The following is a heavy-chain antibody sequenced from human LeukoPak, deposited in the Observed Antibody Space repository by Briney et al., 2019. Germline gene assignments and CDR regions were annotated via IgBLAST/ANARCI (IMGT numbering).Heavy chain of an antibody. CDR1: GGSFSGYC. J-gene: IGHJ6*04. V-gene: IGHV4-34*01. CDR2: ISHSGST. Sequence: SETLSLTCAVYGGSFSGYCWNWIRQPPGKGLEWIGEISHSGSTNYNPSLKSRVTISIDTSKNQFSLKLSSVTAADTAVYYCARDWSYYGMDVWGKGTTVTVSS. D-gene: IGHD3/OR15-3a*01. CDR3: ARDWSYYGMDV.